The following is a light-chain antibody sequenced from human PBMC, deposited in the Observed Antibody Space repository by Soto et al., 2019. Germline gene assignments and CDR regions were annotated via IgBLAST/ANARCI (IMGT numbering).Light chain of an antibody. J-gene: IGLJ3*02. CDR1: SSNIGSLY. CDR3: AAWDDSLNARV. CDR2: NNN. Sequence: QSVLTQPPSVSGTPGQRVTISCSGSSSNIGSLYVYWYQQLPGTAPKLLIYNNNRRPSGVPDRFSGYKSGTSASLAISGLRSDDEADYYCAAWDDSLNARVFGGGTKLTVL. V-gene: IGLV1-47*01.